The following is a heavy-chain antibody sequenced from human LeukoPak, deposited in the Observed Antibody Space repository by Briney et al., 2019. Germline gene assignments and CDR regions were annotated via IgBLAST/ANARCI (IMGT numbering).Heavy chain of an antibody. CDR1: GFTFSSYA. CDR3: ATGELAAADSFDY. J-gene: IGHJ4*02. Sequence: GGSLRLSCAASGFTFSSYAMHWVRQAPGKGLEYVSAISSNGGSTYYANSVKGRFTISRDNSKNTLYLQMGSLRAEDTAVYYCATGELAAADSFDYWGQGTLVTVSS. CDR2: ISSNGGST. V-gene: IGHV3-64*01. D-gene: IGHD6-13*01.